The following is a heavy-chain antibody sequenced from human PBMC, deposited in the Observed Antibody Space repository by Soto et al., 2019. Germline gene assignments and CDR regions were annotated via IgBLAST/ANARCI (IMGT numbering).Heavy chain of an antibody. CDR2: IYHSGIA. D-gene: IGHD6-19*01. CDR1: GDSLTTNKW. CDR3: ARDVAVPGESDRFDY. Sequence: SETLSLTCAVSGDSLTTNKWWSWVRQSPGKGLEWIGEIYHSGIANFNPSLKSRVTMSVDTSKNQFSLILSSVTAADTAIYYCARDVAVPGESDRFDYWGQGTLVTVSS. V-gene: IGHV4-4*02. J-gene: IGHJ4*02.